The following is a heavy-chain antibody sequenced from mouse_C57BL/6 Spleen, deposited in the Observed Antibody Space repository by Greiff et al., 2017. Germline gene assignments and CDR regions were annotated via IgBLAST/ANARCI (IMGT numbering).Heavy chain of an antibody. CDR3: LYYYGSSYRWYFDV. CDR1: GYTFTSYG. CDR2: IYPRSGNT. J-gene: IGHJ1*03. V-gene: IGHV1-81*01. D-gene: IGHD1-1*01. Sequence: VQLQQSGAELARPGASVKLSCKASGYTFTSYGISWVKQRTGQGLEWIGEIYPRSGNTYYNEKFKGKATLTADKSSSTAYMELRSLTSEDSAVYFCLYYYGSSYRWYFDVWGTGTTVTVSS.